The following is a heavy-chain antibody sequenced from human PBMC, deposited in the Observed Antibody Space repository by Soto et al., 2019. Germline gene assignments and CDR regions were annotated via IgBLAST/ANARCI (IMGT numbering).Heavy chain of an antibody. CDR1: GFTFSSYA. CDR2: ISGSGGST. CDR3: AKAETTNTCYYYYYMDV. J-gene: IGHJ6*03. V-gene: IGHV3-23*01. D-gene: IGHD1-7*01. Sequence: PGGSLRLSCAASGFTFSSYAMSWVRQAPGKGLEWVSAISGSGGSTYYADSVKGRFTISRDNSKNTLYLQMNSLRAEDTAVYYCAKAETTNTCYYYYYMDVWGKGTTVTVSS.